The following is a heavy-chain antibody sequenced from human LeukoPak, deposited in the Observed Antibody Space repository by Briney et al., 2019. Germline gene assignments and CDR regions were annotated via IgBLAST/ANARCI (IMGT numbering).Heavy chain of an antibody. Sequence: ASVKVSCKASGGTFTTFAFSWVRQAPGQGLEWIGRIIPILGTTNYAQRFQGRVTITADKSTSTAYMELSSLRSEDTAVYFCARVISSREGYSFWGQGTLITVSS. CDR3: ARVISSREGYSF. CDR2: IIPILGTT. CDR1: GGTFTTFA. D-gene: IGHD5-24*01. J-gene: IGHJ4*02. V-gene: IGHV1-69*04.